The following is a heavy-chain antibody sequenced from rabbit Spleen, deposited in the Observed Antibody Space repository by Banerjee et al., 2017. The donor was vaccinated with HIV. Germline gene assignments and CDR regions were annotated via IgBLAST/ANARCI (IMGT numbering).Heavy chain of an antibody. Sequence: QEQLEESGGDLVKPEGSLTLTCKASGFSLSNYYVMCWVRQAPGKGLEWIGCINTGSGSAYYASWVNGRFTISKTSSTVDLKMTSLTAADTATYFCARDLYSSGRGYYDLWGPGTLVTVS. D-gene: IGHD1-1*01. V-gene: IGHV1S45*01. CDR1: GFSLSNYYV. CDR2: INTGSGSA. CDR3: ARDLYSSGRGYYDL. J-gene: IGHJ4*01.